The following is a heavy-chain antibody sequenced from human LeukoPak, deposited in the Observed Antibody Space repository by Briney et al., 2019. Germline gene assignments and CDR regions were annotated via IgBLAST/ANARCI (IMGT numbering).Heavy chain of an antibody. V-gene: IGHV1-2*02. CDR2: INPNSGGA. CDR1: GYTFTGYY. Sequence: ASVKVSCKASGYTFTGYYMHWVRQAPGQGLEWMGWINPNSGGANYAQKFQGRVTMTRDASISTAYMELSSLTSEDTAVYYCARGPTLVRGVILPGSVGGMDVWGQGTTVTVSS. CDR3: ARGPTLVRGVILPGSVGGMDV. D-gene: IGHD3-10*01. J-gene: IGHJ6*02.